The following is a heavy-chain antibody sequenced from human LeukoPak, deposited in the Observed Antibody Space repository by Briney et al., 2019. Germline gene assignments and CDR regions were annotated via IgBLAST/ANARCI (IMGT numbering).Heavy chain of an antibody. CDR1: GFPFKNYW. D-gene: IGHD2-21*01. Sequence: GGSLRLSCAASGFPFKNYWTTWVRQAPGKGLEWVANIKQDGSERYYVDSVKGRFTISRDNAENSLYLQMNTLRAEDTAVYYCARQSHYSTIDYWGQGTLVTVSS. CDR3: ARQSHYSTIDY. J-gene: IGHJ4*01. CDR2: IKQDGSER. V-gene: IGHV3-7*01.